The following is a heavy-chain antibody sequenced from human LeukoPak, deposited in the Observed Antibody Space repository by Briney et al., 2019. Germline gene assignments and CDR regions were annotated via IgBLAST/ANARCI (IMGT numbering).Heavy chain of an antibody. V-gene: IGHV3-23*01. CDR1: GFTFSNYV. CDR3: ARYCSGHTCYSGIDY. D-gene: IGHD2-15*01. CDR2: IRGSGYTSGDST. Sequence: GGSLRLSCAASGFTFSNYVMTWVRLTPEKRLEWVSTIRGSGYTSGDSTSYAESVKGRFTISRDNSKNTLYLQMNSLRAEDTAIYYCARYCSGHTCYSGIDYWGQGTLVSVSP. J-gene: IGHJ4*02.